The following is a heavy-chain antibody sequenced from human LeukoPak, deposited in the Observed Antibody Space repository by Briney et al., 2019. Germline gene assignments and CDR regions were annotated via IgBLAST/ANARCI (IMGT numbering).Heavy chain of an antibody. V-gene: IGHV3-53*01. CDR1: GFTVSSNY. CDR2: IYSGGST. CDR3: ARSPKQPSSQDYMVRGVIGYFDY. D-gene: IGHD3-10*01. Sequence: GGSLRLSCAASGFTVSSNYTSWVRQAPGKGLEWVSVIYSGGSTYYADSVKGRFTISRDNSKNTLYLQMNSLRAEDTAVYYCARSPKQPSSQDYMVRGVIGYFDYWGQGTLVTVSS. J-gene: IGHJ4*02.